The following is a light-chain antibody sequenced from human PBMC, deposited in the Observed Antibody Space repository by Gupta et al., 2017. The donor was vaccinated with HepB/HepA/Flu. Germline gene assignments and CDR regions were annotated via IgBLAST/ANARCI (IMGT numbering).Light chain of an antibody. V-gene: IGKV1-9*01. J-gene: IGKJ5*01. CDR3: QQGKSYPIT. CDR1: QGISSY. Sequence: DIQLTQSPSFLSASVGDRVTITCRASQGISSYLAWYQQKPGKAPKLLIYAASTLQSGVPSRFSGSGSGTEFTLTISSLQPEDFATYYCQQGKSYPITFGQGTQMEIK. CDR2: AAS.